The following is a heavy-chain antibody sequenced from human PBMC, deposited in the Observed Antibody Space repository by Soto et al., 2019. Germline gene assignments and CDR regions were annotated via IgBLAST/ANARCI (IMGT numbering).Heavy chain of an antibody. CDR1: GFTFSGFD. CDR2: IGTAGDT. J-gene: IGHJ4*02. V-gene: IGHV3-13*01. CDR3: AKSQEIGTHFFDS. D-gene: IGHD6-13*01. Sequence: GGSLRLSCEASGFTFSGFDMHWVRQPTGKGLEWVSSIGTAGDTYYAVSVKGRFTISRDDAKNSLSLQMNSLRAGDMAVYFCAKSQEIGTHFFDSWGQGTQVTVSS.